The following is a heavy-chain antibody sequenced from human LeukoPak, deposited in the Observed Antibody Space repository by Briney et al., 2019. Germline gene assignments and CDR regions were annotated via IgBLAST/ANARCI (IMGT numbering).Heavy chain of an antibody. CDR1: GGSISSYY. V-gene: IGHV4-59*01. CDR2: IYYSGST. CDR3: ASRDGYNGSFDY. D-gene: IGHD5-24*01. Sequence: SETLSLTCTVSGGSISSYYWSWIRQPPGKGLEWIGYIYYSGSTNYNPSLKSRVTIAVDTSKNQFSLKLSSVTAADTAVYYCASRDGYNGSFDYWGQGTLVTVSS. J-gene: IGHJ4*02.